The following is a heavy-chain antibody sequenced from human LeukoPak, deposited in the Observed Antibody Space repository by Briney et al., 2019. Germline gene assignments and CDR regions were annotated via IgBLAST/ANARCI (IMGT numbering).Heavy chain of an antibody. D-gene: IGHD3-10*02. CDR2: ISSSGNTT. CDR1: GFTFSSYS. CDR3: AELGITMIGGV. V-gene: IGHV3-48*04. Sequence: PGGSLRLSCAASGFTFSSYSINWVRQAPGKGLEWVSYISSSGNTTYNADSVKGRFTISRDNAKNSLYLQMNSLRAEDTAVYYCAELGITMIGGVWGKGTTVTISS. J-gene: IGHJ6*04.